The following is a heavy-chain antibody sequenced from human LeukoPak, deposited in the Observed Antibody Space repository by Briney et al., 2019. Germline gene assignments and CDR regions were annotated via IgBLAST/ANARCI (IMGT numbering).Heavy chain of an antibody. CDR1: GDSVSSKSAA. CDR3: ARTSGYFDY. V-gene: IGHV6-1*01. Sequence: SQTLSVTCVISGDSVSSKSAAWNWIRQSPSRGLEWLGRTCYRSKWFNDYAVSVKGRITINPDTSKNQFSLQLNSVTPEDTAVCFCARTSGYFDYWGQGTLVTVSS. CDR2: TCYRSKWFN. D-gene: IGHD6-19*01. J-gene: IGHJ4*02.